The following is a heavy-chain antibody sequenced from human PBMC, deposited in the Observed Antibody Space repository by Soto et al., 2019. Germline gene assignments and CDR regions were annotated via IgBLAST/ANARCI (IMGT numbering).Heavy chain of an antibody. CDR2: ISANGDNV. V-gene: IGHV3-9*01. Sequence: GGSLRLSCVASGFTVDDYAMHWVRQTPGKGLEWVSGISANGDNVDYADSIKGRFTISRDNAKNSLFLQMNSLRPEDTALYYCAKDMKWGGMTTIHYFDSWGQGTQVTVSS. CDR3: AKDMKWGGMTTIHYFDS. CDR1: GFTVDDYA. D-gene: IGHD4-17*01. J-gene: IGHJ4*02.